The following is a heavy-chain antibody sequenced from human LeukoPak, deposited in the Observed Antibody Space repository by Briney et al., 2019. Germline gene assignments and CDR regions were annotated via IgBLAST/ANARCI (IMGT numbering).Heavy chain of an antibody. J-gene: IGHJ6*02. D-gene: IGHD5-24*01. Sequence: PSETLSLTCTVSGGSISSYYWSWIRQPPGKELEWIGYIYYSGSTNYNPSLKSRVTISVDTSKNQFSLKLSSVTAADTAVYYCAREGRRDGSSYGMDVWGQGTTVTVSS. V-gene: IGHV4-59*01. CDR3: AREGRRDGSSYGMDV. CDR2: IYYSGST. CDR1: GGSISSYY.